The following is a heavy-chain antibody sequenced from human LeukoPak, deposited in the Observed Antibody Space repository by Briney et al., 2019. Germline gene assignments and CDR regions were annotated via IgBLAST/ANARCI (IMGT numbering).Heavy chain of an antibody. D-gene: IGHD3-9*01. Sequence: GGSLRLSCAASGFTFTTYWLSWVRQAPGKGLEWMANIKQDGSEKYYVDSVKGRFTISRDNAKNSLYLQMNSPRAEDTAVYYCVRDRYDILTGYNDAFDIWGQGTMVTVSS. V-gene: IGHV3-7*01. CDR1: GFTFTTYW. CDR3: VRDRYDILTGYNDAFDI. J-gene: IGHJ3*02. CDR2: IKQDGSEK.